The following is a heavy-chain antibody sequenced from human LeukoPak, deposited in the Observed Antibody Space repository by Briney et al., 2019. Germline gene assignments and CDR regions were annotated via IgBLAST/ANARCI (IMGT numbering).Heavy chain of an antibody. D-gene: IGHD4-17*01. CDR2: IRSKAYGGTT. Sequence: GRSLRLSSTASGFTFGDYAMSWFRQAPGKGLEWVGFIRSKAYGGTTEYAASVKGRFTISRDDSKSIAYLQMNSLKTEDTAVYYCTIRAYGDYSNDDHWGQGTLVTVSS. CDR1: GFTFGDYA. CDR3: TIRAYGDYSNDDH. V-gene: IGHV3-49*03. J-gene: IGHJ4*02.